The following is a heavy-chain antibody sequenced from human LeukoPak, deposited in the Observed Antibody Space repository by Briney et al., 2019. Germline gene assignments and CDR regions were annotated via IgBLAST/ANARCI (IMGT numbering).Heavy chain of an antibody. V-gene: IGHV5-10-1*01. CDR2: IDPSDSYT. CDR3: ARGHCSSTSCYGWGNWFDP. J-gene: IGHJ5*02. CDR1: GYSFTSYW. Sequence: GESLKISCKGSGYSFTSYWISWVRQMPGKGLEWMGRIDPSDSYTNYSPSFQGHVTISADKSISTAYLQWSSLKASDTAMYYCARGHCSSTSCYGWGNWFDPWGQGTLVTVSS. D-gene: IGHD2-2*01.